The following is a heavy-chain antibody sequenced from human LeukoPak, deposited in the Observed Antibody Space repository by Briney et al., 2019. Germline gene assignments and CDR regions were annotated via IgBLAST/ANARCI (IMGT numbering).Heavy chain of an antibody. J-gene: IGHJ6*02. V-gene: IGHV4-59*01. Sequence: SETLSLTCTVSGGSISSYYWSWIRQPPGKGLEWIGYIYYSGSTNYNPSLKSRVTISVDTSKNQFSLKLSSVTAADTAVYYCAGTLAGMDVWGQGTTVTVSS. D-gene: IGHD1-1*01. CDR3: AGTLAGMDV. CDR1: GGSISSYY. CDR2: IYYSGST.